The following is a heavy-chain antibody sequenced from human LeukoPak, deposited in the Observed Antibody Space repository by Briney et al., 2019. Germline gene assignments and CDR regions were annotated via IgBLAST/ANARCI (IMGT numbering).Heavy chain of an antibody. CDR3: ARGRYDFWSGYYTFDY. Sequence: PGGSLRLSCAASGFTFSSYSMNWVRQAPGKGLEWVSSISSSSSNIYYADSVKGRFTISRDNAKNSLYLQMNSLRAEDTAVYYCARGRYDFWSGYYTFDYWGQGTLVTVSS. D-gene: IGHD3-3*01. J-gene: IGHJ4*02. CDR1: GFTFSSYS. V-gene: IGHV3-21*01. CDR2: ISSSSSNI.